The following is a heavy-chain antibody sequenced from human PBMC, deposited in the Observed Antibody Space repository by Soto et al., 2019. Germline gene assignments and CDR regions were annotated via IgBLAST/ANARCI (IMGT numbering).Heavy chain of an antibody. V-gene: IGHV3-11*06. Sequence: GGSLRLSCAASGFTSSDYYMSWIRQAPGKGLEWVSYISSSGTYTNFADSVKGRFTISRDNAKNSLYLQMNSLRAEDTAVYYCARQEATTVGYFDYWGQGTLVTVSS. CDR2: ISSSGTYT. CDR3: ARQEATTVGYFDY. CDR1: GFTSSDYY. J-gene: IGHJ4*02. D-gene: IGHD5-12*01.